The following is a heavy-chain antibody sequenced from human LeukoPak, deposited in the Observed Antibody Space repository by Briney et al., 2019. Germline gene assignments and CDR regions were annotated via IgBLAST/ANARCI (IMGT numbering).Heavy chain of an antibody. CDR1: GGSISSYY. J-gene: IGHJ3*02. D-gene: IGHD3-10*01. Sequence: SETLSLTCTVSGGSISSYYWSWIRQPPGKGLEWIGYIYYSGSTNYNPSLKSRVTISVDTSKNQFSLKLSSVTAADTAVYYCARRPPTAKYYYGSGSYRYAFDIWGQGTMVTVSS. CDR3: ARRPPTAKYYYGSGSYRYAFDI. CDR2: IYYSGST. V-gene: IGHV4-59*08.